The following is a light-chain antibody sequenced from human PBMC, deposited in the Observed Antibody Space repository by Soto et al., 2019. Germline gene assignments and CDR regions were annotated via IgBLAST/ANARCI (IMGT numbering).Light chain of an antibody. V-gene: IGKV3-20*01. Sequence: ELVMTQSPATLSVSPGESATLSCRGSQSVSSNYLAWYHQKTGQAPRSLIYGASIRATGIPDRLSGSGSGTDFTLTISRLEPEDFALYYCQKYHTSPLTCGQGTKVDIK. CDR1: QSVSSNY. CDR2: GAS. J-gene: IGKJ1*01. CDR3: QKYHTSPLT.